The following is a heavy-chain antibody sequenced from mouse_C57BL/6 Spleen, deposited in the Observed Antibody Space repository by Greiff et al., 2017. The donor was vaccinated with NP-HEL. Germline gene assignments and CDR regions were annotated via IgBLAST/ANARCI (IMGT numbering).Heavy chain of an antibody. CDR3: ARRDGYYGAMDY. CDR1: GFTFSDYG. CDR2: ISSGSSTI. J-gene: IGHJ4*01. V-gene: IGHV5-17*01. Sequence: EVQLVESGGGLVKPGGSLKLSCAASGFTFSDYGMHWVRQAPEKGLEWVAYISSGSSTISYADTVKGRFTISRDNAKNTLFLQMTSLRSEDTAMYYCARRDGYYGAMDYWGQGTSVTVSS. D-gene: IGHD2-3*01.